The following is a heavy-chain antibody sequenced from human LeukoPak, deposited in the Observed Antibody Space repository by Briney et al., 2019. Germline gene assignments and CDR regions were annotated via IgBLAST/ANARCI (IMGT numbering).Heavy chain of an antibody. J-gene: IGHJ3*02. CDR2: IYTSGST. Sequence: SQTLSLTCTVSGGSISSGSYYWSWIRQPAGKGLEWIGRIYTSGSTNYNPSLKSRVTISVDTSKNQFSLKLSSVTAAHTAVYYCASFRAFDIWGQGTMVTVSS. CDR1: GGSISSGSYY. V-gene: IGHV4-61*02. CDR3: ASFRAFDI.